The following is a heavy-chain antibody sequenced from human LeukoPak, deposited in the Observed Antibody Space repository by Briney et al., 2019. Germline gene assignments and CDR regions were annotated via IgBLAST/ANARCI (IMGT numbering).Heavy chain of an antibody. V-gene: IGHV1-18*01. J-gene: IGHJ6*03. D-gene: IGHD1-1*01. Sequence: GASVKVSCKASGYTFTSYGISWVRQAPGQGLEWMGWISAYNGNTNYAQKLQGRVTMTEDTSTDTAYMELSSLRSEDTAVYYCATTEGAKSYYYYYMDVWGKGTTVTVSS. CDR2: ISAYNGNT. CDR1: GYTFTSYG. CDR3: ATTEGAKSYYYYYMDV.